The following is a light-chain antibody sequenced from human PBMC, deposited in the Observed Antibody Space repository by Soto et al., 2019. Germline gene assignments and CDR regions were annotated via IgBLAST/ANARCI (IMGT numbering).Light chain of an antibody. CDR3: GSSAPSRTFA. V-gene: IGLV2-23*01. CDR1: SSAVGSYRF. J-gene: IGLJ1*01. Sequence: QSALTQPASVSGSPGQSITISCTGSSSAVGSYRFVSWYQHHPGKVPKLIIYEGGKRPSGVSNRFSGSEPGNTASLTISGLQAEDEADYYCGSSAPSRTFAFGSGTKLTVL. CDR2: EGG.